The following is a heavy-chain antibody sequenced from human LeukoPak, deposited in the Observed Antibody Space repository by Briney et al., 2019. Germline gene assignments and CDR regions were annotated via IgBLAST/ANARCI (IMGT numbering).Heavy chain of an antibody. V-gene: IGHV3-48*04. D-gene: IGHD5-12*01. Sequence: PGGSLRLSCAASGFTFSSYSMNWVRQAPGKGLEWVSYISSGSSTIYYADSVKGRFTISRDNAKNSLYLQMNSLRAEDTAVYYCARGLSGYDSKRYYYYMDVWGKGTTVTVSS. CDR1: GFTFSSYS. CDR2: ISSGSSTI. CDR3: ARGLSGYDSKRYYYYMDV. J-gene: IGHJ6*03.